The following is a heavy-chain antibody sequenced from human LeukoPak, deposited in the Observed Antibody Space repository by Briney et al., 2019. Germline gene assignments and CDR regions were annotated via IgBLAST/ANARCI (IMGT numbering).Heavy chain of an antibody. D-gene: IGHD1-1*01. CDR1: GFNFTHYA. V-gene: IGHV3-30*18. CDR2: VSYDGNDG. Sequence: GGSLRLSCIGSGFNFTHYAIYWVRQAPGKGLEWVAVVSYDGNDGYYADSVKGRFSISRDNSQNTVTLQMNNLRVEDTAIYYCAKLDWNDGSYYFDYWGQGTLVTVSS. CDR3: AKLDWNDGSYYFDY. J-gene: IGHJ4*02.